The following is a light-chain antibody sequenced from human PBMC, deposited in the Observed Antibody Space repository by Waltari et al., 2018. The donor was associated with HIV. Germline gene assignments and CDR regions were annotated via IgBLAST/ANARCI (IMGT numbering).Light chain of an antibody. CDR1: SRDVGFYNY. Sequence: QSALTQPASVSGSPGQSISISCTGTSRDVGFYNYVSWYQQHPGKAPKFMIYGVSKRPSGVSNRFSGSKSGNTASLTISGLQAEDEADYYCSSYTSSSTWVFGGGTKLTVL. V-gene: IGLV2-14*01. CDR2: GVS. CDR3: SSYTSSSTWV. J-gene: IGLJ3*02.